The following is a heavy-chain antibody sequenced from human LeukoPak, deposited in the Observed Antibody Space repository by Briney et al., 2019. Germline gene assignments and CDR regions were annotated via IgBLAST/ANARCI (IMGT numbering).Heavy chain of an antibody. D-gene: IGHD6-13*01. CDR2: IIPILGIA. CDR3: ARGLAAGMYYFDY. CDR1: GGTFSSYA. Sequence: SVKVSCKASGGTFSSYAISWVRQAPGQGLEWMGRIIPILGIANYAQKFQGGVTITADKSTSTAYMELSSLRSEDTAVYYCARGLAAGMYYFDYWGQGTLVTVSS. J-gene: IGHJ4*02. V-gene: IGHV1-69*04.